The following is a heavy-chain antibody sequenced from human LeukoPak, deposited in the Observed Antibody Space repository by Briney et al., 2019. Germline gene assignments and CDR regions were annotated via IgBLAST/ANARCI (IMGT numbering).Heavy chain of an antibody. V-gene: IGHV3-23*01. CDR3: AKDPPRFYYDSSGKTYWPDY. D-gene: IGHD3-22*01. CDR2: ISGSGGST. Sequence: GGSLRLSCTASGFTFSSYAMSWVRQAPGKGLEWVSAISGSGGSTYYADSVKGRFTISRDNSKNTLYLQMNSLRAEDTAVYYCAKDPPRFYYDSSGKTYWPDYWGQGTLVTVSS. CDR1: GFTFSSYA. J-gene: IGHJ4*02.